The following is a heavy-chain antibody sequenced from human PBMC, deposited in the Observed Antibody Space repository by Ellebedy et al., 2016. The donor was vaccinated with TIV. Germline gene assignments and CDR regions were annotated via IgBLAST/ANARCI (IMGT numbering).Heavy chain of an antibody. CDR3: ARGYYDADGYYYEYFQH. J-gene: IGHJ1*01. D-gene: IGHD3-16*01. V-gene: IGHV5-51*01. CDR2: IYAGDSDT. CDR1: GYTFTSFW. Sequence: GESLKISXQASGYTFTSFWIGWVRQVPGKGLEWMGIIYAGDSDTRYSPSFQGRVTISVDKSISTAYLQWSSLETSDTAMYYCARGYYDADGYYYEYFQHWGPGTMVIVSS.